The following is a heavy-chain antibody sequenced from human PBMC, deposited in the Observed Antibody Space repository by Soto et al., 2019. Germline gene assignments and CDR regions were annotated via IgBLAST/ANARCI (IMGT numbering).Heavy chain of an antibody. V-gene: IGHV3-23*01. CDR3: AKIESRFYYDSSGYYPFDY. CDR2: LSGSGVST. Sequence: SLRLSCAASGFTFSNYAMTWVRQAPGKGLEWVSALSGSGVSTYYADSVTGRFTISRDNSKNTVYLQMNSLRAEDTAVYYCAKIESRFYYDSSGYYPFDYWGQGSLVTVSS. J-gene: IGHJ4*02. D-gene: IGHD3-22*01. CDR1: GFTFSNYA.